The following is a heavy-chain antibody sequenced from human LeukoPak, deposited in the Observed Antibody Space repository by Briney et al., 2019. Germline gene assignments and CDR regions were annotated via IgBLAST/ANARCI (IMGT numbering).Heavy chain of an antibody. CDR2: IGDSGSGG. V-gene: IGHV3-23*01. D-gene: IGHD4-23*01. Sequence: GGSLRLSCSASGFNFNYFAMSWIRQAPGKRLEWVSSIGDSGSGGSYADSVRGRFTISRDNSKNMVYLQMHSLRVDDSAVYYCSRIKYGGNSGYHFDYWGQGTLVTVSS. CDR3: SRIKYGGNSGYHFDY. CDR1: GFNFNYFA. J-gene: IGHJ4*02.